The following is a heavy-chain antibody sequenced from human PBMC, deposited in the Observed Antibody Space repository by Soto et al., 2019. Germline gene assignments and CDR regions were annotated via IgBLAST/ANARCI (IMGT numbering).Heavy chain of an antibody. CDR2: IKQDGSEK. CDR1: GFTFSSYW. Sequence: GGSLRLSCAASGFTFSSYWMSWVRQAPGKGLEWVANIKQDGSEKYYVDSVKGRFTISRDNAKNSLYLQMNSLRAEDTAVYYCARDLEYYDFWSGSFDYWGQGTLVTVSS. V-gene: IGHV3-7*01. CDR3: ARDLEYYDFWSGSFDY. D-gene: IGHD3-3*01. J-gene: IGHJ4*02.